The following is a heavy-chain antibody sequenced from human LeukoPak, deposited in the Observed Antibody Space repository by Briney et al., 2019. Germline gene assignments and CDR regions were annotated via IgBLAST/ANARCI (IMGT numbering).Heavy chain of an antibody. CDR1: GYTFTGYY. CDR2: INPNSGGT. D-gene: IGHD3-10*01. V-gene: IGHV1-2*02. CDR3: ARGRPSPVIRITMVRQDAFDI. J-gene: IGHJ3*02. Sequence: ASVKVSCKASGYTFTGYYMHRVRQAPGQGLEWMGWINPNSGGTNYAQKFQGRVTITRDTSISTAYMELSRLRSDDTAVYYCARGRPSPVIRITMVRQDAFDIWGQGTMVTVSS.